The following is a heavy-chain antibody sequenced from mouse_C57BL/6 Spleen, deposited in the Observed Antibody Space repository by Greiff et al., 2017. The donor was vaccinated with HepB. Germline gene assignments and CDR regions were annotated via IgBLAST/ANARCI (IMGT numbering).Heavy chain of an antibody. CDR2: IHPNSGST. D-gene: IGHD1-1*01. CDR1: GYTFTSYW. V-gene: IGHV1-64*01. Sequence: VQLQQSGAELVKPGASVKLSCKASGYTFTSYWMHWVKQRPGQGLEWIGMIHPNSGSTNYNEKFKSKATLTVDKSSSTAYMQLSSLTSEDSAVYYCARSHYCGSSYLGYWGQGTTLTVSS. CDR3: ARSHYCGSSYLGY. J-gene: IGHJ2*01.